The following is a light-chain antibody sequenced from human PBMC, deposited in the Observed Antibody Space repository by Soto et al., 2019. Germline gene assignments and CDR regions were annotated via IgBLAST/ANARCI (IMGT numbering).Light chain of an antibody. Sequence: QSALTQPASVSGSPGQSITISCTGTSSDVGGYNYVSWYQQHPGKAPKLMIYEVSNRPSGVSNRFSGSKSGNTASLTISGLQAEDEADCYCSSYTSSNTYVFGTGTKLTVL. CDR3: SSYTSSNTYV. J-gene: IGLJ1*01. CDR2: EVS. V-gene: IGLV2-14*01. CDR1: SSDVGGYNY.